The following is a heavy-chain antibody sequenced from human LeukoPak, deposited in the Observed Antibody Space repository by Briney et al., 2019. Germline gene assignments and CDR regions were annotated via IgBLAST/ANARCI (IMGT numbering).Heavy chain of an antibody. CDR1: GFTVSSKY. J-gene: IGHJ6*04. V-gene: IGHV3-21*01. CDR2: ISSTSTYI. Sequence: GGSLRLYCAASGFTVSSKYMSWVRQGPGKGLEWVSSISSTSTYIYYADSVKGRFTISRDNAKNSLYLQMNSLRAEDTAVHYCACVVGATQDVWGKGTTVIVSS. D-gene: IGHD1-26*01. CDR3: ACVVGATQDV.